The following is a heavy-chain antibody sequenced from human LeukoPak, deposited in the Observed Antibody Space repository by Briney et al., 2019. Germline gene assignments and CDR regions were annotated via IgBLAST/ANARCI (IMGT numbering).Heavy chain of an antibody. CDR2: IYYSGST. D-gene: IGHD3-10*01. CDR3: ARDSIFRYGSGSYPSHFDY. J-gene: IGHJ4*02. V-gene: IGHV4-59*12. Sequence: SETLSLTCTVSGGSISSYYWSWIRQPPGKGLEWIGYIYYSGSTNYNPSLKSRVTISVDTSKNQFSLKLSSVTAADTAVYYCARDSIFRYGSGSYPSHFDYWGQGTLVTVSS. CDR1: GGSISSYY.